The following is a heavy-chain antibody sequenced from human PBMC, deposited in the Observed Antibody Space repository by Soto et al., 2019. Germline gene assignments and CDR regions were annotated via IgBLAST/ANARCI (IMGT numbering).Heavy chain of an antibody. CDR3: ARIRCSSTSCSRFDP. D-gene: IGHD2-2*01. Sequence: GASVKVSCKASGYTFTSYAMHWVRQAPGQRLEWMGWINAGNGNTKYSQKFQGRVTITRDTSASTAYMELSSLRSEDTAVYYCARIRCSSTSCSRFDPWGQGTLVTVSS. J-gene: IGHJ5*02. CDR1: GYTFTSYA. CDR2: INAGNGNT. V-gene: IGHV1-3*01.